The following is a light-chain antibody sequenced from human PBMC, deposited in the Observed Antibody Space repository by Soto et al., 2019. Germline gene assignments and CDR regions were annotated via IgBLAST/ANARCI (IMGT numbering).Light chain of an antibody. CDR2: AAS. Sequence: DIQMTQSPSSLSASVGDRVTITCRASQSISTYLNWYQQKAGLAPKLLIYAASSLQSGVPSRFSGSGSGTDLTLTISSLQPEDCETYYCQQTYSTPPTFGQGTKVDIK. CDR3: QQTYSTPPT. V-gene: IGKV1-39*01. CDR1: QSISTY. J-gene: IGKJ1*01.